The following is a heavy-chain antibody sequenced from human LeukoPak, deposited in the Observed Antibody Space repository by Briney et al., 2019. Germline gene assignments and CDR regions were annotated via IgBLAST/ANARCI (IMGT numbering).Heavy chain of an antibody. Sequence: GASVKVSCKASGGTFSSYTISWVRQAPGQGLEWMGGIIPIFDTANYAQKFQGRVTITADKSTSTAYMELSSLRSEDTAVYYCARSPRSNYYYIDVWGKGTTVTVSS. V-gene: IGHV1-69*06. CDR2: IIPIFDTA. J-gene: IGHJ6*03. CDR1: GGTFSSYT. CDR3: ARSPRSNYYYIDV.